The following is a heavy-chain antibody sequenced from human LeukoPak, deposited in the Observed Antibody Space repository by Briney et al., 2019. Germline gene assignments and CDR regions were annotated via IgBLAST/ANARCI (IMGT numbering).Heavy chain of an antibody. CDR3: ARGPSAWVSSTILEWFPNYYHYYGMDV. CDR1: GYTFTSYD. D-gene: IGHD3-3*01. J-gene: IGHJ6*02. V-gene: IGHV1-8*01. CDR2: MNPNSGNT. Sequence: ASVKVSCKASGYTFTSYDINWVRQATGQGLEWMGWMNPNSGNTGYAQKFRGRVTMTRNTSISTAYMELSSLRSEDTAVYYCARGPSAWVSSTILEWFPNYYHYYGMDVWGQGTTVTVSS.